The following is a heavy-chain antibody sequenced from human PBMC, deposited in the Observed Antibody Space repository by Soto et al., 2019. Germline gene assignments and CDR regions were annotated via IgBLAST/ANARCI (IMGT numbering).Heavy chain of an antibody. CDR3: AGGKGYYRDYYFDY. CDR1: GFTFSSYA. CDR2: ISGSGGST. D-gene: IGHD3-22*01. Sequence: GGSLRLSCAASGFTFSSYAMSWVRQAPGKGLEWVSAISGSGGSTYYADSVKGRFTISRDNSKNTVYLQMNSLRAEDTAVYYYAGGKGYYRDYYFDYWGQGTLVTVSS. V-gene: IGHV3-23*01. J-gene: IGHJ4*02.